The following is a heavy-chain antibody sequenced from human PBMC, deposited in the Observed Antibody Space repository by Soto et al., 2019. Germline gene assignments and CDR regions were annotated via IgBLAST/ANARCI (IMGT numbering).Heavy chain of an antibody. J-gene: IGHJ4*02. CDR2: ISYDGSNK. CDR1: GFTFSSYG. V-gene: IGHV3-30*18. D-gene: IGHD5-18*01. CDR3: AKDTRIQLWLFKSYYFDY. Sequence: GGSLRLSCAASGFTFSSYGMHWVRQAPGKGLEWVAVISYDGSNKYYADSVKGRFTISRDNSKNTLYLQMNSLRAEDTAVYYCAKDTRIQLWLFKSYYFDYWGQATLVTVSS.